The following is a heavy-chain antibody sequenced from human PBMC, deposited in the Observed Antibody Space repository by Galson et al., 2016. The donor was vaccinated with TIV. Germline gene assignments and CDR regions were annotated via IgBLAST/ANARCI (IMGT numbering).Heavy chain of an antibody. CDR2: MFYTGST. D-gene: IGHD4-17*01. V-gene: IGHV4-59*08. Sequence: ETLSLTCIVSGASIDSYYWNWIRKPPGKGLEWIGYMFYTGSTNYNPSLKSRVTISVDTSKNQFSLKLTSVTAADTAVYYCARRGTATTPPGFDYWGQGSLVAVSS. CDR1: GASIDSYY. CDR3: ARRGTATTPPGFDY. J-gene: IGHJ4*02.